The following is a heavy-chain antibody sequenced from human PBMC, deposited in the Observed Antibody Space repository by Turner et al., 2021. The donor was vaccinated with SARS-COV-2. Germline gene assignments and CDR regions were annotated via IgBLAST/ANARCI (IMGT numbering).Heavy chain of an antibody. D-gene: IGHD3-10*01. J-gene: IGHJ5*02. Sequence: EVQLVESGGGLVQPGGSLRHSCAASAFTFSNYDMLWVRQATGKGLEWVSAVGTAGDTYYPDSVKFRFTISRENGKNSLYLQMNSLRAGDTAVYYCSRAKFRGLISCFDPWGQGTLVTVSS. CDR2: VGTAGDT. CDR3: SRAKFRGLISCFDP. V-gene: IGHV3-13*04. CDR1: AFTFSNYD.